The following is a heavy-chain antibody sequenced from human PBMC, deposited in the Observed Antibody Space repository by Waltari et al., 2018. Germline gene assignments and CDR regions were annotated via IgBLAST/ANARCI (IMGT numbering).Heavy chain of an antibody. J-gene: IGHJ4*02. V-gene: IGHV3-33*01. CDR1: GFTFSRFG. D-gene: IGHD2-15*01. Sequence: VQLVESGGGVVQPGRSVRLSCAASGFTFSRFGMHWVRQAPGKGLGWVAVIWHDGSNEYYVDSVKGRFTISRDNSKNTLYLQMNSLRAEDSAVYYCASQSTTLFDYWGQGTLVTVSS. CDR2: IWHDGSNE. CDR3: ASQSTTLFDY.